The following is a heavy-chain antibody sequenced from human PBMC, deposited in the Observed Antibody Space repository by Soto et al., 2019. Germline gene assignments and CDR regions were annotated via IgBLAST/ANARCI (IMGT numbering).Heavy chain of an antibody. CDR3: ARDPGADYYYGMDA. Sequence: QVQLVQSGAEVKKPGSSVKVSCKASGGTFSSYTISWVRQAPGQGLEWMGRIIPILGIANYAQKFQGRVTITADKATSTAYMELSSLRSEDTAVYYCARDPGADYYYGMDAWGQGTTVTVSS. V-gene: IGHV1-69*08. J-gene: IGHJ6*02. CDR1: GGTFSSYT. CDR2: IIPILGIA.